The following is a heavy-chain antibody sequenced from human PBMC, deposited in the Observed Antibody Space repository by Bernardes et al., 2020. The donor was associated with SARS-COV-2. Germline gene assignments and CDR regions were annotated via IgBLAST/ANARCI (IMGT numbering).Heavy chain of an antibody. CDR2: ISSSSGYK. J-gene: IGHJ6*02. V-gene: IGHV3-21*01. D-gene: IGHD1-26*01. CDR1: GFSFSSYS. Sequence: GRSLRVSCAASGFSFSSYSMNWVRQAPGKGLEWVSSISSSSGYKYYADSVKGRFTISRDNAKNSLYLQMNSLRAEDSAVYYCARDNGWELPRPYYYYYGMDVWGQGTTVTVSS. CDR3: ARDNGWELPRPYYYYYGMDV.